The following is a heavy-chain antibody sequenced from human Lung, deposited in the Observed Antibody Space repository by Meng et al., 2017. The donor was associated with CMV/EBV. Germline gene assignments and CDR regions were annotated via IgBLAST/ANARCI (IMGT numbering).Heavy chain of an antibody. D-gene: IGHD5-24*01. CDR3: ARMGYGYNYFAY. Sequence: GPTLVXPTQTLTLTCTFSGFSLSTSRMRVSWIRQPPGKALEWLARIDWDDDKFYSTSLKTRLTISKDTSKNQVVLTMTNMDPVDTATYYCARMGYGYNYFAYWGQGTXVNGAS. CDR1: GFSLSTSRMR. V-gene: IGHV2-70D*14. CDR2: IDWDDDK. J-gene: IGHJ4*02.